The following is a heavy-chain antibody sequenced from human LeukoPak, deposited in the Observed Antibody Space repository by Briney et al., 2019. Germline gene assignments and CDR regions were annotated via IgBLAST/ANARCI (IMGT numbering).Heavy chain of an antibody. CDR2: IIPIFGTA. J-gene: IGHJ4*02. Sequence: ASVKVSCTASGGTFSSYAISWVRQAPGQGLEWMGGIIPIFGTANYAQKFQGRVTITADESTSTAYMELSSLRSEDTAVYYCARTPPVNYPFISSYYFDYWGQGTLVTVSS. CDR3: ARTPPVNYPFISSYYFDY. CDR1: GGTFSSYA. V-gene: IGHV1-69*13. D-gene: IGHD3-16*02.